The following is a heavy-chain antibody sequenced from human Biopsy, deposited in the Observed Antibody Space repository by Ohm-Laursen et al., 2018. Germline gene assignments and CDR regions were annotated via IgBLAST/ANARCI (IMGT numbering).Heavy chain of an antibody. CDR3: ARHPTGFWFDP. V-gene: IGHV4-39*01. Sequence: TLSLTCTVSGGSISSETNYWGWIRQPPGKGLEWIGSIFYGGITYYNPPLKSRVTISVDTSKNQFSLNLSSVTGADTAVYYCARHPTGFWFDPWGQGTLVTVSS. CDR1: GGSISSETNY. J-gene: IGHJ5*02. CDR2: IFYGGIT.